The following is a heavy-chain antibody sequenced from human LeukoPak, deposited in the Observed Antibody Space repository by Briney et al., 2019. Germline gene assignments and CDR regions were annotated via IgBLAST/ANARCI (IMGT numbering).Heavy chain of an antibody. CDR1: GYTLTELS. CDR3: ATWLTYYYGSGRSGMGV. V-gene: IGHV1-24*01. J-gene: IGHJ6*02. D-gene: IGHD3-10*01. Sequence: GASVKVSCKVSGYTLTELSMHWVRQAPGKGLEWMGGFDPEDGETIYAQKFQGRVTMTEDTSTDTAYMELSSLRSEDTAVYYCATWLTYYYGSGRSGMGVWGQGTTVTVSS. CDR2: FDPEDGET.